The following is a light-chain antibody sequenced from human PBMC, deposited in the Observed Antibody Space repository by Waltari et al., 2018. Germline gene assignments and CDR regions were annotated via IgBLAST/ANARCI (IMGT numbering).Light chain of an antibody. CDR3: QALGSNRWV. J-gene: IGLJ3*02. CDR2: QDL. V-gene: IGLV3-1*01. CDR1: ILGSKY. Sequence: SSELTQPPSVSVSPGQTASITCSGDILGSKYASWCQHKPGQSPLLVLYQDLNRPSGIPERFSGSKSGNTATLTISGTQAMDDADYYCQALGSNRWVFGGGTKLTFL.